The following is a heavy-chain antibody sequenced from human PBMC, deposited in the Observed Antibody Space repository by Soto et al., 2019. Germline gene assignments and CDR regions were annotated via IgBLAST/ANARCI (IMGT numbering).Heavy chain of an antibody. J-gene: IGHJ4*02. CDR3: ARILLEMATLFALDY. CDR1: GFTFSRYA. D-gene: IGHD5-12*01. V-gene: IGHV3-23*01. Sequence: GGSLRLSCAASGFTFSRYAMSWVRQAPGKGLEWVSAISGSGGSTYYADSVKGRFTISRDNSKNTLYLQMNSLRAEDTAVYYCARILLEMATLFALDYWGPGTLVTVSS. CDR2: ISGSGGST.